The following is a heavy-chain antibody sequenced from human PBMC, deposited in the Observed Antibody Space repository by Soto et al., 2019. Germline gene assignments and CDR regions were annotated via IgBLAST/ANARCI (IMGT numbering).Heavy chain of an antibody. D-gene: IGHD3-16*01. CDR2: IIPILGIT. V-gene: IGHV1-69*04. J-gene: IGHJ6*02. Sequence: QVQLVQSGAEVRKPGSSVKVSCKASGGTFSSHTINWVRQAPGQGLEWMGRIIPILGITTYAQKFQGRVSIITDTFTSIAYMELNSLRSEDTAVYYCAKGGGRGDDYYHYDLDVWGQGTTVTVSS. CDR3: AKGGGRGDDYYHYDLDV. CDR1: GGTFSSHT.